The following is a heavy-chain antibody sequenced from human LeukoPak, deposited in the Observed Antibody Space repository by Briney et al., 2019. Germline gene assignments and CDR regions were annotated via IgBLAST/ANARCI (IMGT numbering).Heavy chain of an antibody. CDR2: IKQDGSEK. J-gene: IGHJ4*02. CDR3: ARYPNIVAGNYFDY. CDR1: GFTLSSYW. Sequence: PGGSLRLSCAASGFTLSSYWMSWVRQAPGKGLEWVANIKQDGSEKYYVDSVKGRFTISRDNTKNSLYLQMNSLRAEDTAVYYCARYPNIVAGNYFDYWGQGTLVTVSS. V-gene: IGHV3-7*03. D-gene: IGHD5-12*01.